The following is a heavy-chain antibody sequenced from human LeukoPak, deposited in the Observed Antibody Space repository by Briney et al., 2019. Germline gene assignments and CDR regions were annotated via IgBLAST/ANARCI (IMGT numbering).Heavy chain of an antibody. CDR3: ASRVTYCSSTSCYSPADY. Sequence: PSETLSLTCTVSGGSISSSSYYWGWIRQPPGKGLEWIGSIYYSGSTYYNPSLKSRVTISVYTSKNQFSLKLSSVTAADTAVYYCASRVTYCSSTSCYSPADYWGQGTLVTVSS. CDR1: GGSISSSSYY. V-gene: IGHV4-39*01. J-gene: IGHJ4*02. D-gene: IGHD2-2*02. CDR2: IYYSGST.